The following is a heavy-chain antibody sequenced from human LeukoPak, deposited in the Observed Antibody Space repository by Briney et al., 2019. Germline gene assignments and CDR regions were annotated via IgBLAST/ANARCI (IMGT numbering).Heavy chain of an antibody. CDR2: MNPNSGNT. CDR3: ARRSDDYDSSAYYH. J-gene: IGHJ4*02. CDR1: GYTFTSYD. Sequence: GASVKVSCKASGYTFTSYDINWVRQATGQGLEWMGWMNPNSGNTGYAKKFQGRVTMTRNTSISTAYMELSSLRSEDTAVYYCARRSDDYDSSAYYHWGQGTLVTVSS. D-gene: IGHD3-22*01. V-gene: IGHV1-8*01.